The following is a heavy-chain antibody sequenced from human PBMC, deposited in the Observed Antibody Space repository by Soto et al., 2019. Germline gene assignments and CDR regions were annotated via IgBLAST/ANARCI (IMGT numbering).Heavy chain of an antibody. CDR2: ISAYNGNT. V-gene: IGHV1-18*01. Sequence: GASVKVSCKASGYTFTSYGISWVRQAPGQGLEWMGWISAYNGNTNYAQKLQGRVTMTTDTSTSTAYMELRSLRSDDTAVYYCAREPYYYDSSGPAGREYYYYGMDVWGQGTTVTVSS. CDR3: AREPYYYDSSGPAGREYYYYGMDV. J-gene: IGHJ6*02. D-gene: IGHD3-22*01. CDR1: GYTFTSYG.